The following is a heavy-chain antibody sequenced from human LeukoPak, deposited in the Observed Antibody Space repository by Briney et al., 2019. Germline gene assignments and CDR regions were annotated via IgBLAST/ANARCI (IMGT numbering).Heavy chain of an antibody. CDR2: ISAYNGNT. CDR1: VSTFPSYG. CDR3: ARDYYDTSGYPEYFQH. D-gene: IGHD3-22*01. Sequence: ASVKVSCKASVSTFPSYGISWVRQAPGQRLEWMGWISAYNGNTDYAQTFQGRVTMTRDTSTSTVYMELSSLRSEDTAVYFCARDYYDTSGYPEYFQHWGQGTLVTVSS. J-gene: IGHJ1*01. V-gene: IGHV1-18*01.